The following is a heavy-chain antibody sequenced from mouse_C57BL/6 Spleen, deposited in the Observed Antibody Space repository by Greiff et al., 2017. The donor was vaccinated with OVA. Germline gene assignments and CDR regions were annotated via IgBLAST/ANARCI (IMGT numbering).Heavy chain of an antibody. D-gene: IGHD1-1*01. J-gene: IGHJ4*01. CDR1: GYAFSSSW. CDR3: ARDYGSSYGMDY. Sequence: VQLQQSGPELVKPGASVKISCKASGYAFSSSWMNWVKQRPGKGLEWIGRIYPGDGDTNYNGKFKGKATLTADKSSSTAYMQLSSLTSEDSAVYFCARDYGSSYGMDYWGQGTSVTVS. CDR2: IYPGDGDT. V-gene: IGHV1-82*01.